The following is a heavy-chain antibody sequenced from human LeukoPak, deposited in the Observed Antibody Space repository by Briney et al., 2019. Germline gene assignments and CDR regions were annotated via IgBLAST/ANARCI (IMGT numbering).Heavy chain of an antibody. CDR1: GGTFSSYT. Sequence: GSSVKVSCKASGGTFSSYTISWVRQAPGQGLEWMGRIIPILGIANYAQKFQGRVTITADKSTSTAYMELSSLRSEDTAVYYCAKNYYDSSGPVIGYWGQGTLVTVSS. CDR3: AKNYYDSSGPVIGY. V-gene: IGHV1-69*02. CDR2: IIPILGIA. D-gene: IGHD3-22*01. J-gene: IGHJ4*02.